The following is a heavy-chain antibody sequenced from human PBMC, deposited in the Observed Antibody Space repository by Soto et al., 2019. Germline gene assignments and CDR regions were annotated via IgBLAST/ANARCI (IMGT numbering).Heavy chain of an antibody. CDR1: GYSFTSYW. V-gene: IGHV5-51*01. J-gene: IGHJ6*02. Sequence: GESLKISCKGSGYSFTSYWIGWVRQMPGKGLEWMGIVYPGDSDTRYSPSFQGQGTISADKSISTAYLQWSSLKASDTAMYYCARLPLSNYYYYGMDVWGQGTTVTVSS. CDR2: VYPGDSDT. CDR3: ARLPLSNYYYYGMDV.